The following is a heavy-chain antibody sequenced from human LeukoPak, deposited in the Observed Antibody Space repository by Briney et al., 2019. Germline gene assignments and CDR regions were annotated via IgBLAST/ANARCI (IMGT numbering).Heavy chain of an antibody. D-gene: IGHD6-19*01. CDR2: ISAYNGNT. CDR1: GYSFTSYG. CDR3: ARAIAVAGTKMDFQR. Sequence: ASVKVSCKASGYSFTSYGISWVRQAPGQGLEWMGWISAYNGNTHYEQKLQGRFTMTTDTSTSTAYMELRSLRADDTGVYYWARAIAVAGTKMDFQRWGQGTLVTVSS. V-gene: IGHV1-18*01. J-gene: IGHJ1*01.